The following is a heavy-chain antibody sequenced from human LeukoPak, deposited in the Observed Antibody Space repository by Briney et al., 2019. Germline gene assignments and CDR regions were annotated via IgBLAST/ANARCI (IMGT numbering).Heavy chain of an antibody. CDR2: ITHSGDT. Sequence: SETLSPTCAVYGGSFSGYYWSWIRQSPGKGLEWIGEITHSGDTNYNPSLKSRVTISVDTSKNQLSLRLSSMTAADTAVYYCAKGPVGNAFHIWGEGTSVTVSS. CDR1: GGSFSGYY. CDR3: AKGPVGNAFHI. V-gene: IGHV4-34*01. J-gene: IGHJ3*02.